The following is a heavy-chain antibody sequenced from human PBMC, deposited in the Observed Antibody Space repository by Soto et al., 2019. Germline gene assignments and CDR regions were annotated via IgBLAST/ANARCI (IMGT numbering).Heavy chain of an antibody. Sequence: QVQLVESGGGVVQPGRSLRLSCEASGFTFSSYGMHWVRQAPGKGLEWVAVVWHDGSFKYYVDSVKGRFTISRDNSKNTLFLQMNSLRAEDTAVYYCARGGDDGDRNAFDIWGQGTMVTVSP. D-gene: IGHD4-17*01. CDR3: ARGGDDGDRNAFDI. V-gene: IGHV3-33*01. J-gene: IGHJ3*02. CDR1: GFTFSSYG. CDR2: VWHDGSFK.